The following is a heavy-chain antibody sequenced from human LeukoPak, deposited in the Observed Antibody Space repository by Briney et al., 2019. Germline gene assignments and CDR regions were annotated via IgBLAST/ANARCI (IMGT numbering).Heavy chain of an antibody. CDR2: INSDGSST. J-gene: IGHJ4*02. CDR3: ARVLHNRNYDGSTYYGY. Sequence: PGGSLRLSCAASGFTFSSYWMHWVRQAPGKGLVWVSRINSDGSSTSYADSVKGRFTISRDNAKNTLYLQMNSLRAEDTAVYYCARVLHNRNYDGSTYYGYWGQGTLVTVSS. CDR1: GFTFSSYW. D-gene: IGHD3-22*01. V-gene: IGHV3-74*01.